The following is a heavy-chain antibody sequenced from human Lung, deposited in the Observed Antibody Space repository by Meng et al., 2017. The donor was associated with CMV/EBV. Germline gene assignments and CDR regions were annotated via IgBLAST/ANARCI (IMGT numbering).Heavy chain of an antibody. CDR3: ATDTGNH. J-gene: IGHJ4*02. CDR1: GFTFSTYW. CDR2: LNQDGSQK. Sequence: GGSXRLSCAASGFTFSTYWMTGVRQAPGKGLEWVATLNQDGSQKYYVDSVKGRFTVTKDNAKNSLSLQMGSLRVEGTAVYYCATDTGNHWGQGTLVTVSS. V-gene: IGHV3-7*01.